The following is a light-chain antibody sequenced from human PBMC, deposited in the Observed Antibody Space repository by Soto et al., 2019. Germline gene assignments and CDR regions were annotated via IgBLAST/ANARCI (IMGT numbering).Light chain of an antibody. Sequence: VMTQSPATLSVSPGERATLSCRASESVSSNLAWYQQKPGQAPRLLIHDASSRATGIPARFSGSGSGTDFTLTISSLEPEDFAIYYCQQRSDWPLTFGGGTKVDIK. CDR2: DAS. J-gene: IGKJ4*01. CDR3: QQRSDWPLT. CDR1: ESVSSN. V-gene: IGKV3-11*01.